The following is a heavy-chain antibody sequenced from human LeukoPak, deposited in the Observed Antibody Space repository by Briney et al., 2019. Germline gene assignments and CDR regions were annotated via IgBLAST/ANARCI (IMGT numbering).Heavy chain of an antibody. V-gene: IGHV4-34*01. J-gene: IGHJ6*03. D-gene: IGHD2-2*01. CDR2: INHSGST. Sequence: GSLRLSCAASEFSVGSNYMTWVRQAPGKGLEWIGEINHSGSTNYNPSLKSRVTISVDTSKNQFSLKLSSVTAADTAVYYCARLTNRYYYYMDVWGKGTTVTISS. CDR1: EFSVGSNY. CDR3: ARLTNRYYYYMDV.